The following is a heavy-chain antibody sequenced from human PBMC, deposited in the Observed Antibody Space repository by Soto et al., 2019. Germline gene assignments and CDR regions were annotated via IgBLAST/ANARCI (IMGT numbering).Heavy chain of an antibody. J-gene: IGHJ4*02. Sequence: GGSLRLSCAASGFTFSSSAMTWVRQAPGKGLEWVSAISGSGGSTYYADSVKGRFTISRDNSKNTLYLQMNSLRAEDTAVYYSAKDLRSSWPHYWGQGTLVTVSS. D-gene: IGHD6-13*01. CDR3: AKDLRSSWPHY. CDR2: ISGSGGST. CDR1: GFTFSSSA. V-gene: IGHV3-23*01.